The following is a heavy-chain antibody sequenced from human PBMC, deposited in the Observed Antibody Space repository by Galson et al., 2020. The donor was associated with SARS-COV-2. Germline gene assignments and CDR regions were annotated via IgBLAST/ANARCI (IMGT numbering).Heavy chain of an antibody. J-gene: IGHJ4*02. CDR1: GFTFTDAW. CDR3: ATGGLDY. Sequence: GGSLRLSCITSGFTFTDAWMTWVRQAPGKGLEWVGRIKSRADGGTIQYAAPVKGRFIISRDDSKNTVYLHMNNLKIVDTAVYYCATGGLDYWGLGVLVTVSS. V-gene: IGHV3-15*01. CDR2: IKSRADGGTI.